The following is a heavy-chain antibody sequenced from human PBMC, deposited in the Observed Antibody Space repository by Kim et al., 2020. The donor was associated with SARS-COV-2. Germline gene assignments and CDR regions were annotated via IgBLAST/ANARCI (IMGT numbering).Heavy chain of an antibody. CDR1: GFTFSSYA. CDR2: ISYDGSNK. V-gene: IGHV3-30-3*01. J-gene: IGHJ4*02. CDR3: ARDFSPRPPKTDCSGGSCYSGVY. D-gene: IGHD2-15*01. Sequence: GGSLRLSCAASGFTFSSYAMHWVRQAPGKGLEWVAVISYDGSNKYYADSVKGRFTISRDNSKNTLYLQMNSLRAEDTAVYYCARDFSPRPPKTDCSGGSCYSGVYWGQGTLVTVSS.